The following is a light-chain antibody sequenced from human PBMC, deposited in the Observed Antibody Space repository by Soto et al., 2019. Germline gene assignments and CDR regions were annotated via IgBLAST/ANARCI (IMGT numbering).Light chain of an antibody. CDR1: SSDVGNCNC. J-gene: IGLJ3*02. Sequence: QSVLTQPASVSGSPGQSITISCTGASSDVGNCNCVSWYQQHPGKAPKLMIYEVSNRPSGVSDRFSGSKAGNTASLTISGLQAEEEADYYCSSFTTSSTGVFGGGTKLTV. V-gene: IGLV2-14*01. CDR2: EVS. CDR3: SSFTTSSTGV.